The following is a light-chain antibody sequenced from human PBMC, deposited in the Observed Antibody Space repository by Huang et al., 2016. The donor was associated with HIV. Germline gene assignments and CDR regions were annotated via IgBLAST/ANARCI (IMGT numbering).Light chain of an antibody. CDR3: QQRFT. CDR2: GAS. CDR1: QKISSF. Sequence: EIVLTQSPATLSLSPGGRATLSCRASQKISSFLAWYQQGAGQAPRLLIYGASNRATGIPARFSGSGSGTDFTLTINNLEPGDFAVYYCQQRFTFGPGTKVDIK. V-gene: IGKV3-11*01. J-gene: IGKJ3*01.